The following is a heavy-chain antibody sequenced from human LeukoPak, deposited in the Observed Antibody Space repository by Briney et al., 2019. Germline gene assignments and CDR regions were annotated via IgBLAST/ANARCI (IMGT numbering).Heavy chain of an antibody. D-gene: IGHD6-19*01. V-gene: IGHV5-51*01. J-gene: IGHJ4*02. CDR1: GYSFTSYW. Sequence: GESLKISFKGSGYSFTSYWIGWVRQMPGKGLEWMGIIYPGDSDTRYSPSFQGQVTISADKSISTAYLQWSSLKASDTAMYYCARSPHRYSSGWMFEYWGQGTLVTVSS. CDR2: IYPGDSDT. CDR3: ARSPHRYSSGWMFEY.